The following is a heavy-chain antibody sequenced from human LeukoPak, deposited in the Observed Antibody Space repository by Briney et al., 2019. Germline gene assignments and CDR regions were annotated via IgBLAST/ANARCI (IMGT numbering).Heavy chain of an antibody. D-gene: IGHD3-22*01. Sequence: ASVKVSCKASGYTFTSYGISWVRQAPGQGLEWMGWISAYNGNTNYAQNLQGRVTMTTDTSTSTAYMELRSLRSDDTAVYYCARDLFSYDSGGYHDTFDIWGQGTMVTVSS. CDR3: ARDLFSYDSGGYHDTFDI. CDR1: GYTFTSYG. J-gene: IGHJ3*02. CDR2: ISAYNGNT. V-gene: IGHV1-18*01.